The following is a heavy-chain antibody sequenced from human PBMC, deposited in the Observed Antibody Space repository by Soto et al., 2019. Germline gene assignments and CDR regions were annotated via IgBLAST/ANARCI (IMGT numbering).Heavy chain of an antibody. CDR1: GGSFSGYY. CDR2: INHSGST. CDR3: ARAAHYYDSSGYVDY. D-gene: IGHD3-22*01. J-gene: IGHJ4*02. Sequence: PSETLSLTCAVYGGSFSGYYWSWIRQPPGKGLEWIGEINHSGSTNYNPSLKSRVTISVDTSKNQFSLKLSSVTAADTAVYYCARAAHYYDSSGYVDYWGQGTLVTVSS. V-gene: IGHV4-34*01.